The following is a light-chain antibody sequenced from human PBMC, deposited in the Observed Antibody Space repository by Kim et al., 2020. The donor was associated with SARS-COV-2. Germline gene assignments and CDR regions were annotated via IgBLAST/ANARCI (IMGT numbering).Light chain of an antibody. V-gene: IGKV3-20*01. CDR3: QQYATLPLT. CDR1: QSIGTD. CDR2: SAS. Sequence: LSPGESGTLSCRASQSIGTDLAWYQMKTGQAPRLLVSSASTRATGIPDRFSGRGSGTDFTLTINRLEPEDFAVYYCQQYATLPLTFGGGTKVDIK. J-gene: IGKJ4*01.